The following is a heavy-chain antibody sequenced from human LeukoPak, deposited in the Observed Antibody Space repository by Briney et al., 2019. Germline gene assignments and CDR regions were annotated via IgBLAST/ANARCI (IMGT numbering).Heavy chain of an antibody. CDR3: ARWRSRGSGYCPVARSDAFDI. CDR1: GGSFSGYY. V-gene: IGHV4-34*01. D-gene: IGHD3-22*01. J-gene: IGHJ3*02. Sequence: SETLSLTCAVYGGSFSGYYWSWIRQPPGKGLEWIGEINHSGSTNYNPSLKSRVTISVDTSKNQFSLKLSSVTAADTAVYYCARWRSRGSGYCPVARSDAFDIWGQGTMVTVSS. CDR2: INHSGST.